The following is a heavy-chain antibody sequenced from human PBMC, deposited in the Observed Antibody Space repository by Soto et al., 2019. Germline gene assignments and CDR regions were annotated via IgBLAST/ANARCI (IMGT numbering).Heavy chain of an antibody. CDR2: ILYDGSKK. Sequence: PGGSLRLSCVASGFNLNTYGIYWVRQAPGKGLQWVAQILYDGSKKHYADSVRGRFTITRDNSKNTLYLQMNSLRAEDTAVYYCARELWLRRGDYYYYYGMDVWGQGTTVTVSS. D-gene: IGHD5-12*01. V-gene: IGHV3-30*03. CDR1: GFNLNTYG. J-gene: IGHJ6*02. CDR3: ARELWLRRGDYYYYYGMDV.